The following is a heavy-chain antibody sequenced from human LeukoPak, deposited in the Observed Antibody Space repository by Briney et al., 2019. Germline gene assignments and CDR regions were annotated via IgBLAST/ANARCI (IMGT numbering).Heavy chain of an antibody. CDR2: INPSAGST. Sequence: ASVNVSCKASGYTFTSYYMHWVRQAPGQGLERMGIINPSAGSTSYAQKFQGRVTMTRDTSTSTVYMELSSLRSEDTAVYYCARGGLQLLAPLDYWGQGTLVTVSS. J-gene: IGHJ4*02. D-gene: IGHD5-18*01. CDR3: ARGGLQLLAPLDY. CDR1: GYTFTSYY. V-gene: IGHV1-46*01.